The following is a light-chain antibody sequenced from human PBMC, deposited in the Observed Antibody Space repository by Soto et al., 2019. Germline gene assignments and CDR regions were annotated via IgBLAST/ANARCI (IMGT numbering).Light chain of an antibody. Sequence: PATLSVSPGERVTLSCRASQSVGSNLAWYQQKPGQAPRLLIYGASTRATGIPARFSGSGSGTEFTLTISSLQPDDFATYYCQQYNTYSTFGQGTRLEIK. CDR2: GAS. J-gene: IGKJ5*01. CDR3: QQYNTYST. V-gene: IGKV3-15*01. CDR1: QSVGSN.